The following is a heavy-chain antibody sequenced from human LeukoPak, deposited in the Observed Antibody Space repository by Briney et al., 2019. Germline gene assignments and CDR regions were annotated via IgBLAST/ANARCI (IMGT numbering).Heavy chain of an antibody. CDR1: RFTFSSYG. V-gene: IGHV3-23*01. CDR2: ISSSDGKT. CDR3: AKDYTRSWTGRGFDI. D-gene: IGHD6-13*01. Sequence: GGSLRLSCAASRFTFSSYGMSWVRQAPGKGLEWVSTISSSDGKTYYADSVKGRFTISRDYSENTLYLQMHSLRAEDTALYYCAKDYTRSWTGRGFDIWGQGTMVTVSS. J-gene: IGHJ3*02.